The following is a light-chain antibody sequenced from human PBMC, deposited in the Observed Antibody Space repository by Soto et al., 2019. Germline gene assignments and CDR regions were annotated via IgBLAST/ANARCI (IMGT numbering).Light chain of an antibody. CDR3: LQFTLFPRT. CDR1: QSLVYSDGNTY. J-gene: IGKJ1*01. V-gene: IGKV2-24*01. Sequence: DIVLTQTPLSSPVTLGQPASISCRSSQSLVYSDGNTYLSWLQQRPGQPPRLLIYRVSNRFSGVPDKFSGSGAGTDFSLKINRVEAEDVGFYECLQFTLFPRTFGQGTKGEIK. CDR2: RVS.